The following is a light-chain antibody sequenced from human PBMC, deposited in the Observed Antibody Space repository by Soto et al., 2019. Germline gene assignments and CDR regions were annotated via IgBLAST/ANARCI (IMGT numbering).Light chain of an antibody. CDR1: QSISDT. CDR3: QQYNNWPLT. Sequence: EIVMTQSPATLSVSPGGRATLSCRASQSISDTLAWYQQKPGQAPRLLIYSASRGATGIPARFSGSGSGTEFTPTISSLQSEDFAVYYCQQYNNWPLTFGGGTKVDIK. CDR2: SAS. J-gene: IGKJ4*01. V-gene: IGKV3-15*01.